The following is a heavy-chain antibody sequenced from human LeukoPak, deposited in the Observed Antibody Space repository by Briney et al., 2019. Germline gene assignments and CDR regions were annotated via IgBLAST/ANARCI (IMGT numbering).Heavy chain of an antibody. J-gene: IGHJ4*02. CDR2: IYYSGST. CDR1: GDSISNGGSY. CDR3: AISPYDSSGYYYPLFDY. V-gene: IGHV4-31*03. D-gene: IGHD3-22*01. Sequence: SETLSLTCTVSGDSISNGGSYWAWIRQHPGKGLEWIGYIYYSGSTHYNPSLKSRVSISVDTSKNQFSLKLSSVTAADTAVYYCAISPYDSSGYYYPLFDYWGQGTLVTVSS.